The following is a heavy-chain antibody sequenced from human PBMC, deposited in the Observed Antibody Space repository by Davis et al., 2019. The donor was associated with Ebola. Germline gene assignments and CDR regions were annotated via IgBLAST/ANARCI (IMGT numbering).Heavy chain of an antibody. V-gene: IGHV3-48*04. CDR2: ISSSGSTI. J-gene: IGHJ4*02. CDR1: GFTFNSYA. CDR3: ARTDDSSGYYLIDF. D-gene: IGHD3-22*01. Sequence: GESLKISCAASGFTFNSYAMNWVRQAPGKGLEWVSYISSSGSTIHHADSVKGRFTISRDNAKNSLYLQMNSLGAEDTAVYFCARTDDSSGYYLIDFWGQGTLVTVSS.